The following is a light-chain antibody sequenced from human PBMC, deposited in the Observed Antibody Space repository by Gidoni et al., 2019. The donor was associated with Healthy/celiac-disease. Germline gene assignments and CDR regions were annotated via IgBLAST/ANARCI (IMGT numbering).Light chain of an antibody. CDR1: SSDVGGYNY. CDR3: CSYAGSYTYV. V-gene: IGLV2-11*01. CDR2: DVS. J-gene: IGLJ1*01. Sequence: QSALTQPRSVSGSPGQSVTISCTGTSSDVGGYNYVSWYQQHPGKAPKLMIYDVSKRPSGVPDRFSCSKSGNTASLTISGLQAEDDAYYYCCSYAGSYTYVFGTGTKVTVL.